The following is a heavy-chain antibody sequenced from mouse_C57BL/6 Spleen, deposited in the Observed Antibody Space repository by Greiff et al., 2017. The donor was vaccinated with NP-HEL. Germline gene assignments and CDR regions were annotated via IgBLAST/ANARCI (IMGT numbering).Heavy chain of an antibody. V-gene: IGHV1-15*01. CDR3: TPLRFAD. D-gene: IGHD1-1*01. CDR1: GYTFTDYE. Sequence: VQLQQSGAELVRPGASVTLSCKASGYTFTDYEMPWVKQTPVHGLDWIGAFDPGTGGTAYNQKFKGKAILTADKSSSTAYLELRSLTSEDSAVYYCTPLRFADWGQGTLVTVSA. J-gene: IGHJ3*01. CDR2: FDPGTGGT.